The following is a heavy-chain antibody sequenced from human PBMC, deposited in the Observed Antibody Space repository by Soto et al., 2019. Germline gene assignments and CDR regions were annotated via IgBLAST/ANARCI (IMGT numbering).Heavy chain of an antibody. CDR2: IVVGSGNT. J-gene: IGHJ4*01. Sequence: SVKVSCKASGFTFFTSAVQWVRQARGQRLEWIGWIVVGSGNTNYAQKFQERVTITRDMSTNTAYMELTSLRSEDTAVYYCAADPYCGGDCYFDYWGHGIMVTVSS. CDR3: AADPYCGGDCYFDY. V-gene: IGHV1-58*01. CDR1: GFTFFTSA. D-gene: IGHD2-21*02.